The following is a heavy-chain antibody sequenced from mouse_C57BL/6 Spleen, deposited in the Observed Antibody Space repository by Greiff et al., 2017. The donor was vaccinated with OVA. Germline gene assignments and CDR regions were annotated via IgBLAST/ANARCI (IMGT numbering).Heavy chain of an antibody. D-gene: IGHD3-2*02. J-gene: IGHJ2*01. CDR2: IYPGDGDT. CDR1: GYAFSSSW. CDR3: ARSEDDDSGFYFDY. V-gene: IGHV1-82*01. Sequence: QVQLQQSGPELVKPGASVKISCKASGYAFSSSWMNWVKQRPGKGLEWIGRIYPGDGDTNYNGKFKGKATLTADKSSSTAYMQLSSLTSEDSAVYFCARSEDDDSGFYFDYWGQGTTLTVSS.